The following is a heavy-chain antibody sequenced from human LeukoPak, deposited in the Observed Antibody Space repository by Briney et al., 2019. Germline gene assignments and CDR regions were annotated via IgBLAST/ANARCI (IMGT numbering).Heavy chain of an antibody. J-gene: IGHJ4*02. D-gene: IGHD3-10*01. V-gene: IGHV3-53*01. CDR2: IYSGDNT. CDR3: VRESSGSYFAY. CDR1: GFTFSTYL. Sequence: GGSLRLSCAASGFTFSTYLMHWVRQAPGEGLEWVSVIYSGDNTYYADSVKGRFTISRDNSKNTLYLQMSSLRAEDTAVYYCVRESSGSYFAYWGQGTLVTVSS.